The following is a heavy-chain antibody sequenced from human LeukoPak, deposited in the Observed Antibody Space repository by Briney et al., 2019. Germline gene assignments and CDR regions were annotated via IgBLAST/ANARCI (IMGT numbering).Heavy chain of an antibody. CDR2: IYYSGGT. CDR3: AREGRGVSVGMDV. J-gene: IGHJ6*02. V-gene: IGHV4-59*01. D-gene: IGHD2-8*01. Sequence: SETLSLTCSVSGGSISNYYWSWIRQPPGKGLEWIGYIYYSGGTSYNPSLTSRVTMSVDTSKSQYSLKLSSVSVADTAVYFCAREGRGVSVGMDVWGQGTTVPVSS. CDR1: GGSISNYY.